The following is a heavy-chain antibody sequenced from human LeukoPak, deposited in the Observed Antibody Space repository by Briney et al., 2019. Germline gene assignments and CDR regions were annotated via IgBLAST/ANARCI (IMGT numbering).Heavy chain of an antibody. V-gene: IGHV3-23*01. CDR3: AKEDGKVAGSLRYSDY. CDR1: GFTFSNYA. D-gene: IGHD6-19*01. Sequence: GSLRLSCAASGFTFSNYAVSWVRQAPGKGLEWVSGISGSGGSRDYADSVKGRFTISRDNSKNTLYLQMGSLRAEDTAVYYCAKEDGKVAGSLRYSDYWGQGTLVTVSS. CDR2: ISGSGGSR. J-gene: IGHJ4*02.